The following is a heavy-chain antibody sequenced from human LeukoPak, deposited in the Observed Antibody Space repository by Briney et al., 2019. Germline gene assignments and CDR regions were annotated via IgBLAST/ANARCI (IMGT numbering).Heavy chain of an antibody. CDR1: GGSFSGYY. D-gene: IGHD1-7*01. CDR3: AKDNWNYRRFDP. J-gene: IGHJ5*02. CDR2: INHSGST. V-gene: IGHV4-34*01. Sequence: SETLSLTCAVYGGSFSGYYWSWIRQPPRKGLEWIGEINHSGSTNYNPSLKSRVTISVDTSKNQFSLKLSSVTAADTAVYYCAKDNWNYRRFDPWGQGTLVTVSS.